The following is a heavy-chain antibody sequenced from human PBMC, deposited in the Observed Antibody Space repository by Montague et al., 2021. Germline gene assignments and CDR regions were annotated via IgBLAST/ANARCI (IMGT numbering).Heavy chain of an antibody. D-gene: IGHD5-24*01. CDR3: TTTSSRGGYKAAYLDC. Sequence: SLRLSCAASGFSFNDAWMSWVRQTPGKGLEWVGRIKSKTERGATDYAAPVKGRFAISRDESKDTLYLDMSSLKTEDTALYCCTTTSSRGGYKAAYLDCWGQGTLVTVSS. V-gene: IGHV3-15*01. CDR2: IKSKTERGAT. CDR1: GFSFNDAW. J-gene: IGHJ4*02.